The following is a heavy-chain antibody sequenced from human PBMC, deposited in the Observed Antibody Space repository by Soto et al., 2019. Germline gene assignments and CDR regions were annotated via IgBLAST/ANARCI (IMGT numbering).Heavy chain of an antibody. V-gene: IGHV1-69*13. CDR1: AGTFSSYA. CDR2: ITPIFGTA. D-gene: IGHD6-13*01. CDR3: ARGRSSSWYYFDY. Sequence: SVQGSCKTSAGTFSSYAISWVRRAPGQGLAWMGAITPIFGTANYAHKFQGTVTITADESTSTAYRELSSLRSEATAVYYCARGRSSSWYYFDYWGQVTRVTVS. J-gene: IGHJ4*02.